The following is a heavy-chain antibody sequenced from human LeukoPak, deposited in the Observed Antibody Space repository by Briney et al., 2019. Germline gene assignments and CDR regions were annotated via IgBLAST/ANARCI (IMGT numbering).Heavy chain of an antibody. V-gene: IGHV3-21*01. Sequence: PGGSLRLSCAASGFTFSSYSMNWVRQAPGKGLEWVSSISSSSSYIYYADSVKGRFTISRDNAKNSLYLQMNSLRAEDTAVYYCARVYRMGVLMVYAPTDAFDIWGQGTMVTVSS. CDR3: ARVYRMGVLMVYAPTDAFDI. J-gene: IGHJ3*02. D-gene: IGHD2-8*01. CDR1: GFTFSSYS. CDR2: ISSSSSYI.